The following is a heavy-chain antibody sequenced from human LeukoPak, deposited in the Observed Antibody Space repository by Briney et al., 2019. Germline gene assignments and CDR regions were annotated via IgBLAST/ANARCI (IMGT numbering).Heavy chain of an antibody. J-gene: IGHJ4*02. CDR1: GFTFSSYG. D-gene: IGHD1-26*01. V-gene: IGHV3-30*18. Sequence: AGGSLRLSCAASGFTFSSYGMHWVRQAPGKGLEWVAVISYDGSNKYYADSVKGRFTISRDNSKNTLYLQMNSLRAEDTAVYYCAKDLSGSYYEGPWFDYWGQGTLVTVSS. CDR2: ISYDGSNK. CDR3: AKDLSGSYYEGPWFDY.